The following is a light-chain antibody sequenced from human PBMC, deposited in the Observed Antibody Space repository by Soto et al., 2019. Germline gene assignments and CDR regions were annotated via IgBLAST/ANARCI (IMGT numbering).Light chain of an antibody. CDR3: QQYNSYPIT. J-gene: IGKJ5*01. V-gene: IGKV1-5*03. CDR1: QSVSGW. Sequence: DIQMTQSPSSVSASVGDRVTITCRASQSVSGWLAWYQQKPGKAPNLLIYKASRLETGVPSRFSGSGSGTEFTLTISGLQPDDFASYYCQQYNSYPITFGQGTRLEIK. CDR2: KAS.